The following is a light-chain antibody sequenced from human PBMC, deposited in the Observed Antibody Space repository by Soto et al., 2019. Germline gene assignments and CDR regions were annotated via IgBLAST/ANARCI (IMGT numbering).Light chain of an antibody. CDR3: QSYDSSLSEVV. CDR1: SSNFGAGYD. J-gene: IGLJ2*01. V-gene: IGLV1-40*01. CDR2: ANS. Sequence: QSVLTQPPSVSGAPGQRVTISCTGSSSNFGAGYDVHWYQQLPGTAPKLLIYANSDRPSGVPDRFSGSQSGTSASLAITGLQAEDEADYYCQSYDSSLSEVVFGGGTKVTVL.